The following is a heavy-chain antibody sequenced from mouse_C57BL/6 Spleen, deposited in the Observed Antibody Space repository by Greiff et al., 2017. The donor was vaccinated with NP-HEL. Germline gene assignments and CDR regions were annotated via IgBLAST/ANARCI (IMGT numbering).Heavy chain of an antibody. CDR2: IHPSDSDT. J-gene: IGHJ4*01. D-gene: IGHD1-1*01. CDR3: AIGRPTVVSMDD. Sequence: QVQLQQPGAELVKPGASVKLSCKASGYTFTSYWMHWVKQRPGRGLEWIGRIHPSDSDTNYNQKFKGKATLTVDKSSSTAYMQLSSLTSEDSAVYCCAIGRPTVVSMDDWGQGTSVTVYS. V-gene: IGHV1-74*01. CDR1: GYTFTSYW.